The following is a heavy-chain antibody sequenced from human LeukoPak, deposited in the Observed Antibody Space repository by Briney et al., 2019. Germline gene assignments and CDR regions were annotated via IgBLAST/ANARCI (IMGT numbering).Heavy chain of an antibody. CDR3: ARDRGSGSYDPVDY. D-gene: IGHD3-10*01. CDR1: GYTFNGYP. J-gene: IGHJ4*02. Sequence: GASVKVSCKASGYTFNGYPMHWVRQAPGQGLERMGWINPNSGATNYAQKLQGRVTMTRDTSMSTAYMELSRLRSDDTAVYYCARDRGSGSYDPVDYWGQGTLVTVSS. V-gene: IGHV1-2*02. CDR2: INPNSGAT.